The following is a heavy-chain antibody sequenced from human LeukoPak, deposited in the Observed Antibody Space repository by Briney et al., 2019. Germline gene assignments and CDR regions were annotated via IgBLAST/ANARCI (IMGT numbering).Heavy chain of an antibody. J-gene: IGHJ6*02. D-gene: IGHD5-18*01. V-gene: IGHV3-11*01. Sequence: GGSLILSCAASGFTFSDYYMSWIRQAPGKGLEWVSSISSSGSTIYYADSVKGRFTISRDNAKNSLYLQMNSLRAEDTAVYYCARGGGFGYSYGSGDGMDVWGQGTTVTVSS. CDR1: GFTFSDYY. CDR2: ISSSGSTI. CDR3: ARGGGFGYSYGSGDGMDV.